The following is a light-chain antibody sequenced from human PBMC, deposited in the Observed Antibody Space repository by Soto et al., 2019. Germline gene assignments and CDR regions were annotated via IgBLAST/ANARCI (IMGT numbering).Light chain of an antibody. CDR2: STS. J-gene: IGKJ1*01. CDR1: QSVTSPF. Sequence: EIVLTQSPGTLSLSPGERATLSCRASQSVTSPFLAWYQQKPSQPPRLLIYSTSGRATGIPDRFSGTGSGTDFTLTISSLEPEDSAVYYCQQYASSPRTFGQGTKVEV. V-gene: IGKV3-20*01. CDR3: QQYASSPRT.